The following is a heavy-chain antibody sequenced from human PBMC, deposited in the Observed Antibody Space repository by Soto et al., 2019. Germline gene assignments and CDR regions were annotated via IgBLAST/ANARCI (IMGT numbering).Heavy chain of an antibody. D-gene: IGHD3-16*01. CDR3: AKDRLAGGFDY. CDR1: GFACRNDA. CDR2: VSATAGTT. J-gene: IGHJ4*02. Sequence: GGSLRLSCAASGFACRNDAMSWFRQAPGKGLEWVSLVSATAGTTYYTDSVKGRFTISRDNSRNTVYLQMNSLRADDTDVYYCAKDRLAGGFDYWGQGTLVTVSS. V-gene: IGHV3-23*01.